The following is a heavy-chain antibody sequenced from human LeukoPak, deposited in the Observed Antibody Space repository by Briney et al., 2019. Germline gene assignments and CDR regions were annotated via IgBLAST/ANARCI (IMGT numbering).Heavy chain of an antibody. J-gene: IGHJ4*02. D-gene: IGHD3-3*01. Sequence: PGGSLRLSCAASGFTFSSYGMHWVRQAPGKGLEWVAVIWYDGSNKYYADSVKGRFTISRDNSKNTLYLQMNSLRAEDTAVYYCARDLGILRFVRGFDYWGQGTLVTVSS. CDR3: ARDLGILRFVRGFDY. V-gene: IGHV3-30*19. CDR2: IWYDGSNK. CDR1: GFTFSSYG.